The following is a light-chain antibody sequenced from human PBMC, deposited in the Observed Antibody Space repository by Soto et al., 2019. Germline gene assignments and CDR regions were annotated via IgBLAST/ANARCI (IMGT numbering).Light chain of an antibody. CDR3: QQRSNWPPDIT. CDR1: QSVTTF. Sequence: EVVLTQSPATLYLSPGERATLSCRASQSVTTFLAWYQQKPGQAPNLLIYDASTRATGIPARFSGSGSGTDFTLTISSLEPEDFAVYCCQQRSNWPPDITVGQGTRLEMK. J-gene: IGKJ5*01. CDR2: DAS. V-gene: IGKV3-11*01.